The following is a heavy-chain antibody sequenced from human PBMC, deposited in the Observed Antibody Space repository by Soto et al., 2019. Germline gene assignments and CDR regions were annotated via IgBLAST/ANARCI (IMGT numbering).Heavy chain of an antibody. D-gene: IGHD4-17*01. CDR3: ARAMTTVTTIDY. J-gene: IGHJ4*02. Sequence: LSLTCAVSGGSISSGGYSWSWIRQPPGKGLEWIGYIYHSGSTYYNPSLKSRVTISVDRSKNQFSLKLSSVTAADTAVYYCARAMTTVTTIDYWGQGTLVTVSS. V-gene: IGHV4-30-2*01. CDR1: GGSISSGGYS. CDR2: IYHSGST.